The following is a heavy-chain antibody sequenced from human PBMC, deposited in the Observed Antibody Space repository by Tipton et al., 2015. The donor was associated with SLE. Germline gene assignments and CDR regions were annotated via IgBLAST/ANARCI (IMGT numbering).Heavy chain of an antibody. CDR2: IWYDGINK. D-gene: IGHD2-2*01. CDR1: GFTFSNYG. Sequence: SLRLSCLASGFTFSNYGMHWVRQAPGKGLEWVAVIWYDGINKFYADSVEGRFTISKDNSKNTLYLQLNSLRDEDTAIYYCAKDEWAMSEYFDFWCPGTLVTVSS. V-gene: IGHV3-33*06. CDR3: AKDEWAMSEYFDF. J-gene: IGHJ4*02.